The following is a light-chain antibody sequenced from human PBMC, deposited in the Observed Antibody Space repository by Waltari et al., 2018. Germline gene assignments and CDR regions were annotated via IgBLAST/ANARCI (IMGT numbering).Light chain of an antibody. V-gene: IGKV1-39*01. Sequence: DIQMTQSPSSLSASIGDRVTITCRASENIGSYLNWYQQRTGEAPKLLIYATSTLQTEVPSRFSGSGSRTDFTLTISSLQAEDVAVYYCQHYYSIPYTFGQGTKLQIK. CDR3: QHYYSIPYT. CDR2: ATS. J-gene: IGKJ2*01. CDR1: ENIGSY.